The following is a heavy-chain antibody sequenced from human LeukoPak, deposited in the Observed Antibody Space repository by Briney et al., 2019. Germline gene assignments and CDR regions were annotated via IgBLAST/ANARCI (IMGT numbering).Heavy chain of an antibody. CDR3: ARGLAPGWGYYHYYMDV. J-gene: IGHJ6*03. D-gene: IGHD6-19*01. Sequence: SETLSLTCTVSGGSINSYYWSWIRQPPGKALEWIGNIFYSGSTYYSPSLKSRVTISLDTSRNQFSLKPSSVTAADTAVYYCARGLAPGWGYYHYYMDVWGKGTTVTISS. V-gene: IGHV4-59*01. CDR1: GGSINSYY. CDR2: IFYSGST.